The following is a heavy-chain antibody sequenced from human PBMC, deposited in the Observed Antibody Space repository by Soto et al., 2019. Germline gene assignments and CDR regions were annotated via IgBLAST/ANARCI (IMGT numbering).Heavy chain of an antibody. V-gene: IGHV4-39*01. CDR3: AGQRTTVVTQDYFDH. CDR2: IYYSGRT. J-gene: IGHJ4*02. CDR1: GDSIIISAHY. Sequence: SATLSLSRIASGDSIIISAHYWSRIRPPPGKGLEWIGSIYYSGRTYYNPSFKSRVTISIDTSKNQFSLKLSSVTATDTAVYYCAGQRTTVVTQDYFDHWGQGALVTVSS. D-gene: IGHD2-21*02.